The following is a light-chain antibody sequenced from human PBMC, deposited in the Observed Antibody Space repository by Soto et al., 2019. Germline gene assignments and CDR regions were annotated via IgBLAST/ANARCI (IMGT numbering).Light chain of an antibody. CDR3: SSYTSSSPFV. CDR1: SSDVGGYNY. V-gene: IGLV2-14*01. CDR2: EVN. Sequence: QSVLTQPASVSGSPGQSITISCTGTSSDVGGYNYVSWYQQHPAKAPKLMIYEVNKRPSGVSNRFSGSKSGNTASLTISGLQAEDEADYYCSSYTSSSPFVFGTGTKVTVL. J-gene: IGLJ1*01.